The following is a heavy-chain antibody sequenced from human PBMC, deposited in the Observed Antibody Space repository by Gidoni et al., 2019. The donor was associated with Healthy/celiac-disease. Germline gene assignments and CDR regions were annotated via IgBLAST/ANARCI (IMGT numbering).Heavy chain of an antibody. J-gene: IGHJ6*02. D-gene: IGHD6-19*01. Sequence: QVQLQESGSGLVKPSETLSITCTVSGYSISSGYYWGWIRQPQGKALEWIGSIYHSGSTYYNPSLKSRVTISVDTSKNQFSLKLSSVTAADTAVYYCARESSSGWYGYYYYYGMDVWGQGTTVTVSS. CDR3: ARESSSGWYGYYYYYGMDV. CDR2: IYHSGST. V-gene: IGHV4-38-2*02. CDR1: GYSISSGYY.